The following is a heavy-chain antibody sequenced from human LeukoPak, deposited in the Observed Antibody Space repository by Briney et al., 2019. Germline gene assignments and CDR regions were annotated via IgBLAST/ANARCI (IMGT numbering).Heavy chain of an antibody. Sequence: SETLSLTCTVSGGSVSSGSYYWSWIRQPPGKGLEWIGYIYYSGSTNYNPSLKSRVTISVDTSKNQFSLKLSSVTAADTAVYYCARDKWFTTYYYYGMDVWGQGTTVTVFS. J-gene: IGHJ6*02. CDR1: GGSVSSGSYY. D-gene: IGHD3-22*01. CDR3: ARDKWFTTYYYYGMDV. CDR2: IYYSGST. V-gene: IGHV4-61*01.